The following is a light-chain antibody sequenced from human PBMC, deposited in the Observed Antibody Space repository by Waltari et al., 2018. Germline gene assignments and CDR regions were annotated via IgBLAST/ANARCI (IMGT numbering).Light chain of an antibody. V-gene: IGLV2-14*01. J-gene: IGLJ1*01. CDR2: EVS. CDR1: SSDVGNYHY. Sequence: QSALTQPASVSGSPGQSITISCTGPSSDVGNYHYFSWYQQHPGKAPKLLIYEVSNRPSGVSNRFSGSKSDNTASLTIFGLQGEDEADYYCSSYAAGNTYVFGTGTKVTVL. CDR3: SSYAAGNTYV.